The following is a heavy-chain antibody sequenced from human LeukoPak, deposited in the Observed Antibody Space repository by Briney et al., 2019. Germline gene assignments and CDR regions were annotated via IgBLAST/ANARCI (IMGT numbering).Heavy chain of an antibody. CDR2: IYSGGST. CDR1: GFTVSSNY. V-gene: IGHV3-53*04. D-gene: IGHD3-10*01. J-gene: IGHJ4*02. Sequence: GGSLRLSCAASGFTVSSNYMSWVRQAPGKGLEWVSVIYSGGSTYYADSVKGRFTISRHNSKNTLYLQMNSLRAEDTAVYCCARGFPYYYGSGSWYYFDYWGQGTLVTVSS. CDR3: ARGFPYYYGSGSWYYFDY.